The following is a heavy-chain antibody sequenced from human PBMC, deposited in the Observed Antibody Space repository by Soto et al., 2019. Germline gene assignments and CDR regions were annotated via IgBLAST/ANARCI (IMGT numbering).Heavy chain of an antibody. D-gene: IGHD6-19*01. CDR1: GFTFSSYG. V-gene: IGHV3-30*03. J-gene: IGHJ3*02. Sequence: QVQLVESGGGVVQPGRSLRLSCAASGFTFSSYGMHWVRQAPGKGLEWVAVISYDGSNKYYADSVKGRFTISRDNSKNTLYLQMNSLRAEDTAVYYCCSSGHPDWDAFDIWGQGTMVTVSS. CDR2: ISYDGSNK. CDR3: CSSGHPDWDAFDI.